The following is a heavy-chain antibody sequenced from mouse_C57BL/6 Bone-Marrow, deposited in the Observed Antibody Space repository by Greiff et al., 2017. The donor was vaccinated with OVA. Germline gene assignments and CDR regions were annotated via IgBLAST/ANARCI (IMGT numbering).Heavy chain of an antibody. CDR1: GFTFSSYG. CDR2: ISSGGSYT. V-gene: IGHV5-6*02. CDR3: ARRGSYYAMDY. J-gene: IGHJ4*01. Sequence: EVNVVESGGDLVKPGGSLKLSCAASGFTFSSYGMSWVRQTPDKRLEWVATISSGGSYTYYPDSLKGRFTISIDNAKNTQYLQMSSLKSEDTAMYYYARRGSYYAMDYWGQGTSVTVSS.